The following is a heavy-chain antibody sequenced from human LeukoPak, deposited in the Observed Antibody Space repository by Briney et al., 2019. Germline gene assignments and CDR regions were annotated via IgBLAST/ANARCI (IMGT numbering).Heavy chain of an antibody. Sequence: ASVTVSFKASGYTFTDYFMNWMRQAPGQRLEWMGWINAGNGNTKYSQKLQGRVTITRDTSSSTAYMQLSSLRSEDTAVYYCARMDVYSSGWDHWGQGTLVTVSS. CDR2: INAGNGNT. CDR1: GYTFTDYF. D-gene: IGHD6-19*01. CDR3: ARMDVYSSGWDH. V-gene: IGHV1/OR15-3*01. J-gene: IGHJ4*02.